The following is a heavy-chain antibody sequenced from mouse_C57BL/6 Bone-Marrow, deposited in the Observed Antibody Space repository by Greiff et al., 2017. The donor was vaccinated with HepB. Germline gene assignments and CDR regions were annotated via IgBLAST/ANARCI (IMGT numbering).Heavy chain of an antibody. Sequence: QVQLQQPGAELVKPGASVKMSCKASGYTFTSYWITWVKQRPGQGLEWIGDIYPGSGSTNYNEKFKSKATLTVDTSSSTAYMQLSSLTSEDSAVYYCARQGNWDVYFDVWGTGTTVTVSS. J-gene: IGHJ1*03. V-gene: IGHV1-55*01. CDR3: ARQGNWDVYFDV. D-gene: IGHD4-1*01. CDR2: IYPGSGST. CDR1: GYTFTSYW.